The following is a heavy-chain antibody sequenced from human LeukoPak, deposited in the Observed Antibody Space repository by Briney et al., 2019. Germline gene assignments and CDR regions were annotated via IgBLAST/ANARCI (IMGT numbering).Heavy chain of an antibody. D-gene: IGHD3-10*02. Sequence: QPGGSLRLSCAASGFSFTTYWMGWVRQAPGKGLEWVANINQDESSQYYVDAVRGRFTISRDNAKNSLNLQMNSLRAEDTAVYYCAELGITMIGGVWGKGTTVTISS. CDR2: INQDESSQ. CDR3: AELGITMIGGV. J-gene: IGHJ6*04. CDR1: GFSFTTYW. V-gene: IGHV3-7*01.